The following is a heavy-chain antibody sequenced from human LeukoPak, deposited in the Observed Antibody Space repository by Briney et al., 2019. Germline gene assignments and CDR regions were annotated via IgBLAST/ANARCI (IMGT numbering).Heavy chain of an antibody. V-gene: IGHV4-59*01. CDR2: LYNSGST. Sequence: GSLRLSCAASGFTFSSYAMSWVRQAPGKGLEWIGYLYNSGSTNYNPSLKSRVTISVDTSRNQFSLKLTSVAAADTAVYYCARGDVVRGVIRFDPWGQGTLVTVSS. D-gene: IGHD3-10*01. CDR3: ARGDVVRGVIRFDP. CDR1: GFTFSSYA. J-gene: IGHJ5*02.